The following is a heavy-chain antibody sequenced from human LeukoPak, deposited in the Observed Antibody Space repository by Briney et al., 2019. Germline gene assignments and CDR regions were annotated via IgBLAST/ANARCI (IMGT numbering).Heavy chain of an antibody. J-gene: IGHJ4*02. V-gene: IGHV3-23*01. CDR1: GFTFSNFA. Sequence: PGGSLRLSCAASGFTFSNFAMSWVRQDPGKGLKWVSSISDSGNSTYYADSVKGRFTISRDNSKNTLYLQMNSLTAEDTAVYYCAKRDGAYWGQGTLVTVFS. CDR2: ISDSGNST. CDR3: AKRDGAY.